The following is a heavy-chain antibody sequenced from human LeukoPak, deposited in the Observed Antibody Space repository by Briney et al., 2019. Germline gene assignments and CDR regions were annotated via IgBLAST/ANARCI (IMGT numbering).Heavy chain of an antibody. Sequence: GGSLRLSCAASGFTLSDCAVHWVRQASGKGLEWVGCIRSKANKHATAYGASVKGRFTISRDDSKNTAYLQMNSLKTDDTAVYYCTRLDRFDGTTIGYWGQGTLVTVSS. J-gene: IGHJ4*02. V-gene: IGHV3-73*01. CDR3: TRLDRFDGTTIGY. CDR2: IRSKANKHAT. CDR1: GFTLSDCA. D-gene: IGHD1-7*01.